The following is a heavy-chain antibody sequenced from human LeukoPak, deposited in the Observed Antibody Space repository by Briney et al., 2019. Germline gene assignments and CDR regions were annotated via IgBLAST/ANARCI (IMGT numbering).Heavy chain of an antibody. V-gene: IGHV4-61*02. CDR3: ARGKSSSWYTPFDY. J-gene: IGHJ4*02. Sequence: SQTLSLTCTVSGGSISSGRYYWSWIRQPAGKGLEWIGRIYTSGSTNYNPSLKSRVTISVDTSKNQFSLKLSSVTAADTAVYYCARGKSSSWYTPFDYWGQGTLVTVSS. CDR1: GGSISSGRYY. D-gene: IGHD6-13*01. CDR2: IYTSGST.